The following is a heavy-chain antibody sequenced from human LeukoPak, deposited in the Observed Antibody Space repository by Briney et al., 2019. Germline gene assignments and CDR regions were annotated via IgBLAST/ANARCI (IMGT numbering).Heavy chain of an antibody. J-gene: IGHJ5*02. D-gene: IGHD2-15*01. CDR2: IYYSGST. Sequence: SETLSLTCTVSGGSISSYYWSWIRQPPGKGLEWIGNIYYSGSTNYNPSLKSRVTISVDTSKNQFPLKLSSVTAADTAVYYCARGSTYCSGGSCYSDWFDPWGQGTLVTVSS. V-gene: IGHV4-59*01. CDR1: GGSISSYY. CDR3: ARGSTYCSGGSCYSDWFDP.